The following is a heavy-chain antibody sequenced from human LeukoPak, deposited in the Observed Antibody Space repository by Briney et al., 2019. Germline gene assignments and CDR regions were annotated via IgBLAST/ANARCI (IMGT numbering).Heavy chain of an antibody. J-gene: IGHJ4*02. CDR1: GFTYSSYG. D-gene: IGHD3-3*01. Sequence: PGGSLRLSCAASGFTYSSYGMNWVRQAPGKGLEGVSVINDSGGNTFYADSVKGRFTISRDNSKNTLYLQMSSLRGEDTAVYYCARSLEWNLVGFDYWGQGTLVTVSS. CDR2: INDSGGNT. CDR3: ARSLEWNLVGFDY. V-gene: IGHV3-23*01.